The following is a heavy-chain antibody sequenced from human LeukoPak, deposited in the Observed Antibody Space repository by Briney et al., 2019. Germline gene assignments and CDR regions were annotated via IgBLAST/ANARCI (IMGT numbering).Heavy chain of an antibody. CDR3: ARSRYYDILTGYQSGYDY. V-gene: IGHV3-7*01. J-gene: IGHJ4*02. CDR2: IKQDGSEK. Sequence: GGPLRLSCAASGFTFSSYWMSWVRQAPGKGLEWVANIKQDGSEKYYVDSVKGRFTISRDNAKNSLYLQMNSLRAEDTAVYYCARSRYYDILTGYQSGYDYWGQGTLVTVSS. D-gene: IGHD3-9*01. CDR1: GFTFSSYW.